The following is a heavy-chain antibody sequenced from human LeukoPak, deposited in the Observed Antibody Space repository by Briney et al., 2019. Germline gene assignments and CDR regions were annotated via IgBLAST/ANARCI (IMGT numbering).Heavy chain of an antibody. Sequence: ASVKVSCKASGYTFTSYYMHWVRQAPGQGLEWMGIINPSGGSTSYAQKFQGRVTMTRDTSISTAYMELSRLRSDDTAVYYCARAVAGRIDYWGQGTLVTVSS. J-gene: IGHJ4*02. V-gene: IGHV1-46*01. CDR2: INPSGGST. D-gene: IGHD6-19*01. CDR3: ARAVAGRIDY. CDR1: GYTFTSYY.